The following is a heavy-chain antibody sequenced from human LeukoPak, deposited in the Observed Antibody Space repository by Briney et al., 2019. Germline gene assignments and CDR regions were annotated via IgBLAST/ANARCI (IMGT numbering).Heavy chain of an antibody. CDR1: GGSFSGYY. CDR3: ARKSSFDY. J-gene: IGHJ4*02. CDR2: INHSGST. Sequence: SETLSLTCAVYGGSFSGYYWSWIRQPPGKGLEWIGAINHSGSTNYNPSLKSRVTISVDTSKNQFSLKLSSVTAADTAVYYCARKSSFDYWGQGTLVTVSS. V-gene: IGHV4-34*01. D-gene: IGHD6-6*01.